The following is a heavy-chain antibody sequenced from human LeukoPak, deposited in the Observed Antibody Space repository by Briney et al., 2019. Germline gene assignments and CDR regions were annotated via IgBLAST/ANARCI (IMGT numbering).Heavy chain of an antibody. V-gene: IGHV3-33*01. CDR1: GFIFSSYN. CDR2: IWYDGSNK. J-gene: IGHJ4*02. Sequence: GGSLRLSCAASGFIFSSYNMHWVRQAPGKGLEWVAIIWYDGSNKYYADSVKGRFTISRDNSKKTLYLQMNSLRAEDTAVYYCARAGIAAAGTKGGLDYWGQGTLVTVSS. CDR3: ARAGIAAAGTKGGLDY. D-gene: IGHD6-13*01.